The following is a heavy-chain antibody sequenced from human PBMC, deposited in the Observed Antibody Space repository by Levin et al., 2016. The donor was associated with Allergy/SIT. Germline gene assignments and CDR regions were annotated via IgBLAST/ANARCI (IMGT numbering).Heavy chain of an antibody. CDR1: GFTFSSYS. CDR2: ISSSSSYI. D-gene: IGHD2-15*01. V-gene: IGHV3-21*01. J-gene: IGHJ4*02. CDR3: ARVGSSLYFLG. Sequence: GGSLRLSCAASGFTFSSYSMNWVRQAPGKGLEWVSSISSSSSYIYYADSVKGRFTISRDNAKNSLYLQMNSLRAEDTAVYYCARVGSSLYFLGWGQGTLVTVSS.